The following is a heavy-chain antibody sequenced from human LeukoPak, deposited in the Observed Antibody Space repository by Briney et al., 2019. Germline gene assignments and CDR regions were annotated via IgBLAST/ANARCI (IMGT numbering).Heavy chain of an antibody. Sequence: PGGSLRLSCAASGFAFSSHGMNWVRQAPGKGLEWVSSISSSSSYIYYANSVKGRFTISRDNAKNSLYLQMNSLRAEDTAVYYCARDAYNSEFDYWGQGTLVTVSS. CDR1: GFAFSSHG. V-gene: IGHV3-21*01. J-gene: IGHJ4*02. D-gene: IGHD1-20*01. CDR2: ISSSSSYI. CDR3: ARDAYNSEFDY.